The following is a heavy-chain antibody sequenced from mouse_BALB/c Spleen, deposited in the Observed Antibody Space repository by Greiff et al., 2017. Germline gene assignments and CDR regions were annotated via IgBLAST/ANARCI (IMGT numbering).Heavy chain of an antibody. V-gene: IGHV5-9*03. CDR3: ARYDPYYAMDY. CDR1: GFTFSSYT. J-gene: IGHJ4*01. CDR2: ISSGGGNT. Sequence: EVQVVESGGGLVKPGGSLKLSCAASGFTFSSYTMSWVRQTPEKRLEWVATISSGGGNTYYPDSVKGRFTISRDNAKNNLYLQMSSLRSEDTALYYCARYDPYYAMDYWGQGTSVTVSS.